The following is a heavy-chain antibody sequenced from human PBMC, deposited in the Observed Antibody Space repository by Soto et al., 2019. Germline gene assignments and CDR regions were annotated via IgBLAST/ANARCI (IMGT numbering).Heavy chain of an antibody. Sequence: QVQLVQSGAEVKKPGASVKVSCKASGYTFTSYGISWVRQAPGQGLEWMGWISAYIGNTNYAQKLQGRVTMTTDTSTSTSYMELRSLRSDVTAVYYCARSPPGAVRMVYAALYNWFDPWGQGTLVTVSS. CDR1: GYTFTSYG. CDR3: ARSPPGAVRMVYAALYNWFDP. J-gene: IGHJ5*02. D-gene: IGHD2-8*01. V-gene: IGHV1-18*01. CDR2: ISAYIGNT.